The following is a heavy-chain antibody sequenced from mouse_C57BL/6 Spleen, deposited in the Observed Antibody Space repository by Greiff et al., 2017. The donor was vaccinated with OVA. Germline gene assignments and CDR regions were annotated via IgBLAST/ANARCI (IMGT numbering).Heavy chain of an antibody. Sequence: VQLQESGAELARPGASVKLSCKASGYTFTSYGISWVNQRTGQGLEWIGEIYPRSGNTYYNEKFKGKATLTADKSSSTAYMELRSLTAEDSAVYFWARSGGGWYFDVWGTGTTVTVSS. CDR1: GYTFTSYG. J-gene: IGHJ1*03. CDR3: ARSGGGWYFDV. D-gene: IGHD3-1*01. CDR2: IYPRSGNT. V-gene: IGHV1-81*01.